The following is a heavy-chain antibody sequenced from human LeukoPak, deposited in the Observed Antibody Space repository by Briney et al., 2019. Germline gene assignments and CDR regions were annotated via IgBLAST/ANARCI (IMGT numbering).Heavy chain of an antibody. CDR1: GGSFSNYN. J-gene: IGHJ4*02. CDR2: INHSGSS. V-gene: IGHV4-34*01. CDR3: ARDLSHQLGYFDK. Sequence: SETLSLTCAVYGGSFSNYNWTWIRQPPGKGLEWIGEINHSGSSDYNPSLESRVILSIDTSKNQFSLKLNSVTAADTAVYYCARDLSHQLGYFDKWGQGILVTVSS. D-gene: IGHD1-1*01.